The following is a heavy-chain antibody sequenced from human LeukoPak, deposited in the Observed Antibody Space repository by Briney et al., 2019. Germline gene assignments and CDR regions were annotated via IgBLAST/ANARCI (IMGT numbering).Heavy chain of an antibody. CDR1: GFTFSTYA. J-gene: IGHJ4*02. D-gene: IGHD3-16*02. CDR2: IVGSGGST. CDR3: AKDYRDYDY. Sequence: GGSLRLSCTASGFTFSTYAMSWVRQAPGKGLEWVSAIVGSGGSTYYADSVKGRFTISRDNSKNTLYQQMNSLRAEDTAVYYCAKDYRDYDYWGQGTLVTVSS. V-gene: IGHV3-23*01.